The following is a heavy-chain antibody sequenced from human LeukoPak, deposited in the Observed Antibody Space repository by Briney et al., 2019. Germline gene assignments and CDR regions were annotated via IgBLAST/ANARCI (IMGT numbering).Heavy chain of an antibody. CDR3: ARDFYGSVVEAAGPFDC. Sequence: PGRSLRLSCAASGFTFSSYGMHWVRQAPGKGLEWVVVIWYDGSNKYYADSVKGRFTISRDNSKNTLYLQMNSLRAEDTAVYYCARDFYGSVVEAAGPFDCWGQGTLVTVSS. CDR1: GFTFSSYG. V-gene: IGHV3-33*01. CDR2: IWYDGSNK. J-gene: IGHJ4*02. D-gene: IGHD6-13*01.